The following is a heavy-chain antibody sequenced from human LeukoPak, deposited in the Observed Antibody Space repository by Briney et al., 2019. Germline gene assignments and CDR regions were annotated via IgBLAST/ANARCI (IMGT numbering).Heavy chain of an antibody. Sequence: GESLKISCKGSGYSFTSYWIGWLRQMPGKGLEWMGIIYPGDSDTRYSPSFQGQVTISADKSISTAYLQWSSLKASDTAMYYCAKIRYSSGWYEAFDIWGQGTMVTVSS. V-gene: IGHV5-51*01. CDR3: AKIRYSSGWYEAFDI. CDR2: IYPGDSDT. CDR1: GYSFTSYW. D-gene: IGHD6-19*01. J-gene: IGHJ3*02.